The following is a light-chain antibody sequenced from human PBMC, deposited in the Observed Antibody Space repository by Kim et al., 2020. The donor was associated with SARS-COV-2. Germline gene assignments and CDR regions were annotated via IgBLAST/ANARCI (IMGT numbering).Light chain of an antibody. CDR3: QQSYSTPPIT. V-gene: IGKV1-39*01. J-gene: IGKJ5*01. Sequence: SVGDRVTITCRASQSISSYLNWYQQKPGKAPNLLIYAASSLQSGVPSRFSGSVSGTDFTLTISSLQPEDFATYYCQQSYSTPPITFGQGTRLEIK. CDR2: AAS. CDR1: QSISSY.